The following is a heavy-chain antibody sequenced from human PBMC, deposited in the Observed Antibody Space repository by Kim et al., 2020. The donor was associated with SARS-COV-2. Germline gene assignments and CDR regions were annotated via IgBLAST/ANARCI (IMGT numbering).Heavy chain of an antibody. D-gene: IGHD6-13*01. V-gene: IGHV4-34*01. CDR3: ARGIAAAGTRLNWFDP. J-gene: IGHJ5*02. Sequence: LKGRVPISVATSKNQFSLKLSSVTAADTAVYYCARGIAAAGTRLNWFDPWGQGTLVTVSS.